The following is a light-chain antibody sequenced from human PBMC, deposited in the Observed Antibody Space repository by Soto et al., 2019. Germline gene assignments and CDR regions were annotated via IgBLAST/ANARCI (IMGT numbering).Light chain of an antibody. V-gene: IGKV1-9*01. CDR1: QSISSW. J-gene: IGKJ3*01. CDR3: QQLNSYPV. Sequence: DIQVTQSPSTLSASVGDRVTFTCRASQSISSWLAWYQQKPGKAPKLLIYAASTLQSGVPSRFSGSGSGTEFTLTISSLQPEDFATYYCQQLNSYPVFGPGTKVDIK. CDR2: AAS.